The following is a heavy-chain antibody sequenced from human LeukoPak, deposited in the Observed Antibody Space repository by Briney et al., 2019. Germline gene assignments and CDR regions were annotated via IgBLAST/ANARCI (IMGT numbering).Heavy chain of an antibody. D-gene: IGHD2-2*02. CDR1: GGSISSSSYY. V-gene: IGHV4-39*07. CDR3: ARCPATAIHLCYFDY. J-gene: IGHJ4*02. CDR2: IYYSGST. Sequence: SETLSLTCTVSGGSISSSSYYWGWIRQPPGKGLEWIGSIYYSGSTYYNPSLKSRVTISVDTSKNQFSLKLSSVTAADTAVYYCARCPATAIHLCYFDYWGQGTLVTVSS.